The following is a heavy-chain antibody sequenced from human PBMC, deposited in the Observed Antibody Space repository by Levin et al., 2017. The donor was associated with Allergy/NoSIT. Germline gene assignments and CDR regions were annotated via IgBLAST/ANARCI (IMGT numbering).Heavy chain of an antibody. CDR2: INHSGST. V-gene: IGHV4-34*01. CDR3: ARGDPSRARGYYFDY. J-gene: IGHJ4*02. Sequence: SQTLSLTCAVYGGSFSGSYWSWIRQPPGKGLEWIGEINHSGSTNYNPSLKSRVTISVDTSKNQFSLKLSSVTAADTAVYYGARGDPSRARGYYFDYWGQGTLVTVSS. CDR1: GGSFSGSY. D-gene: IGHD3-10*01.